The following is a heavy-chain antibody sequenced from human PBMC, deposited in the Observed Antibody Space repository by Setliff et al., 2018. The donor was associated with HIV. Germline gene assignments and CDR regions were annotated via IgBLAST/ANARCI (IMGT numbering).Heavy chain of an antibody. J-gene: IGHJ6*02. CDR2: IIPIFGTA. CDR1: GDTFSNYA. D-gene: IGHD4-17*01. V-gene: IGHV1-69*05. CDR3: ARAAYGDQVYGMDV. Sequence: GASVKVSCKASGDTFSNYAISWVRQAPGQGLEWMGGIIPIFGTASHAQKFQGRVTIATDESTSTAYMELSSLRFEDTAVYYCARAAYGDQVYGMDVWGQGTTVTVSS.